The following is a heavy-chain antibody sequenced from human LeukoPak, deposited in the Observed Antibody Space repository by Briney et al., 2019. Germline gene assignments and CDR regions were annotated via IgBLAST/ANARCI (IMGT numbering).Heavy chain of an antibody. CDR1: GGSMNSYY. CDR2: IYYSGST. CDR3: ARHVWLQPFDY. D-gene: IGHD3-9*01. J-gene: IGHJ4*02. V-gene: IGHV4-59*08. Sequence: SETLSLTCSVSGGSMNSYYCSWIRQSPGKGLEWIGYIYYSGSTNYNPSLKSRVTISVDTSKNQFSLKLSSVTAADTAVYYCARHVWLQPFDYWGQGTLVTVSS.